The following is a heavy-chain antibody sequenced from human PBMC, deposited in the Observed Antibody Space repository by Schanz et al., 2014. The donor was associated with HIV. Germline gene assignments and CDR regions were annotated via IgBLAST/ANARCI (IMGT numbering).Heavy chain of an antibody. CDR1: GFTFRNYG. CDR2: IWHDGRNK. V-gene: IGHV3-33*01. D-gene: IGHD2-21*02. Sequence: QVQLVESGGGVVQPGASLRLSCAASGFTFRNYGMHWVRQAPGKGLEWVAVIWHDGRNKNYADSVKGRFTISRDNAQKSLFLQMNSLRDEDTAIYFCARDSVDAVVTSTDYYNGIDVWGQGTTVTVSS. CDR3: ARDSVDAVVTSTDYYNGIDV. J-gene: IGHJ6*02.